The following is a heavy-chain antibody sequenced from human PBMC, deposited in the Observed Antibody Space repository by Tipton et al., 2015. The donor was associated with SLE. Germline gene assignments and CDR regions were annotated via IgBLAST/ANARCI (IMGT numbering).Heavy chain of an antibody. CDR2: IYHSGST. J-gene: IGHJ6*03. CDR1: GYSISSGYY. Sequence: LSLTCAVSGYSISSGYYWGWIRQPPGKGLEWIGSIYHSGSTYYNPSLKSRVTISVDTSKNQFSLKLSSVTAADTAVYYCARGVAGYYFYYYMDVWGKGTTVTISS. D-gene: IGHD3-10*01. V-gene: IGHV4-38-2*01. CDR3: ARGVAGYYFYYYMDV.